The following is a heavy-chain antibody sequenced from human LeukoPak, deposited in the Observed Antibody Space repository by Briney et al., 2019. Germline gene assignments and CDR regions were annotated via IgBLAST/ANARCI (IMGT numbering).Heavy chain of an antibody. D-gene: IGHD3-10*01. V-gene: IGHV1-69*13. Sequence: ASVKVSCKASGGTFSSYAIGWVRQAPRQELEWMGGIIPIFGTANYAQKFQGRVTITADESTSTAYMELSSLRSEDTAVYYCATHHMVLNHFDYWGQGTLVTVSS. CDR3: ATHHMVLNHFDY. J-gene: IGHJ4*02. CDR2: IIPIFGTA. CDR1: GGTFSSYA.